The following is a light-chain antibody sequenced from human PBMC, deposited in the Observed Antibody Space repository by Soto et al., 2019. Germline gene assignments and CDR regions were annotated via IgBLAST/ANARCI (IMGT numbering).Light chain of an antibody. CDR1: SSDVGGYKY. V-gene: IGLV2-8*01. CDR2: EVT. Sequence: QSALTQPPSASGSLGQSVTISCTGTSSDVGGYKYVSWYHQHPGKAPKVMIYEVTKRPSGVPDRFSGSKSGNTASLTVSGLQAEDEADYYCSSYAGNNDLVFGGGTKVTVL. CDR3: SSYAGNNDLV. J-gene: IGLJ3*02.